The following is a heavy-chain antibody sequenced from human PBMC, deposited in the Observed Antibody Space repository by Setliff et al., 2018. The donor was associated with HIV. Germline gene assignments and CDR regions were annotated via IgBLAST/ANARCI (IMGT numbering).Heavy chain of an antibody. Sequence: PSETLSLTCTVSGGSISSSDYYWGWIRQPPGKGLEWIGSIYYSGSTHYNPSLKNRVTMSTDTSKNQFSLNLYSATAADTAVYFCARRTLQDSTITTSNWFDSWGQGTLVTVSS. CDR3: ARRTLQDSTITTSNWFDS. D-gene: IGHD3-10*01. CDR1: GGSISSSDYY. CDR2: IYYSGST. J-gene: IGHJ5*01. V-gene: IGHV4-39*07.